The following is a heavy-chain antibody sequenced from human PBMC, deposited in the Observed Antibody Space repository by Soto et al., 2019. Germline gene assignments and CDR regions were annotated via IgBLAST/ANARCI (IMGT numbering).Heavy chain of an antibody. V-gene: IGHV4-59*01. CDR1: GGSISSYY. D-gene: IGHD5-18*01. CDR3: ARVRDTAMPPSPAWFDP. CDR2: IYYSGST. Sequence: SETLSLTCTVSGGSISSYYWSWIRQPPGKGLEWIGYIYYSGSTNYNPSLKSRVTISVDTSKNQFSLKLSSVTAADTAVYYCARVRDTAMPPSPAWFDPWGQGTLVTVSS. J-gene: IGHJ5*02.